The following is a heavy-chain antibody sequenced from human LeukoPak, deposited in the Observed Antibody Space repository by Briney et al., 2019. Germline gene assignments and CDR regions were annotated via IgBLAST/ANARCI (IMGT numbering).Heavy chain of an antibody. CDR2: IYTSGST. J-gene: IGHJ4*02. CDR1: GVSISSYY. V-gene: IGHV4-4*07. D-gene: IGHD3-10*01. Sequence: SETLSLTCTVSGVSISSYYWSWIRQPAGKGLEWIGRIYTSGSTNYNPSLKSRVTISVDTSKNQFSLKLSSVTAADTAVYYCARDFGYYGSGSYPVYWGQGTLVTVSS. CDR3: ARDFGYYGSGSYPVY.